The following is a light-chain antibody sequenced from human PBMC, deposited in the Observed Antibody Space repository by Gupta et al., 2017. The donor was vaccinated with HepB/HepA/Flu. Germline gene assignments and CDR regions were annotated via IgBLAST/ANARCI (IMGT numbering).Light chain of an antibody. CDR1: QSVSSTY. J-gene: IGKJ3*01. Sequence: EIVLTQFPGTLSLSPGERATLSCRASQSVSSTYLAWYQRKAGQAPRLLIYGTSTRATGVADRFSGSGSGTDFTLTISRLDPEDFAVYYCQQYASLPPTFGPGTKVEIE. V-gene: IGKV3-20*01. CDR3: QQYASLPPT. CDR2: GTS.